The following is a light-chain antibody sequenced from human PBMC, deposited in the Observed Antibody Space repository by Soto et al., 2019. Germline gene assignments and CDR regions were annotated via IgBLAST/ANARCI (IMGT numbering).Light chain of an antibody. CDR1: QNINNW. V-gene: IGKV1-5*03. CDR2: KAS. Sequence: DIQMTQSPSTLSASVGDRVTITCRASQNINNWLAWYQQKPGKAPKFLIHKASSLESGVPSRFSGSGSGTEFTLTISSLQADDFATYYCQQYNTNSLTFGQGTKLEI. CDR3: QQYNTNSLT. J-gene: IGKJ2*01.